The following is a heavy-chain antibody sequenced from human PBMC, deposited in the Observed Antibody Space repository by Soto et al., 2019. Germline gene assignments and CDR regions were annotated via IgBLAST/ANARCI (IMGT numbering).Heavy chain of an antibody. CDR1: RGTFTNYA. Sequence: GASVKVSCKALRGTFTNYAFSWVRQAPGQGLEWMGGIMPFFGSGNYAQKFQGRINITADESTSSVYLELTSLRSEDTAVYYCASDRAGYYSHFVYWGQGTLVTVSS. CDR2: IMPFFGSG. D-gene: IGHD3-22*01. J-gene: IGHJ4*02. CDR3: ASDRAGYYSHFVY. V-gene: IGHV1-69*13.